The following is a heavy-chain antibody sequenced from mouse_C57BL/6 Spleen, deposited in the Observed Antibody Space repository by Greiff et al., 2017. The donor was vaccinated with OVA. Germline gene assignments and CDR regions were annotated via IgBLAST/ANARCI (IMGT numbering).Heavy chain of an antibody. D-gene: IGHD2-4*01. CDR1: GYTFTSYW. V-gene: IGHV1-53*01. Sequence: VQLQQPGTELVKPGASVKLSCKASGYTFTSYWMHWVMQRPGQGLEWIGNINPCTGCPTYHEQFTSKATLPVDKSSSTAYMQLSSLTSEYSAVYYCAEGIYYDYDVWYFDVWGTGTTVTVSS. CDR3: AEGIYYDYDVWYFDV. CDR2: INPCTGCP. J-gene: IGHJ1*03.